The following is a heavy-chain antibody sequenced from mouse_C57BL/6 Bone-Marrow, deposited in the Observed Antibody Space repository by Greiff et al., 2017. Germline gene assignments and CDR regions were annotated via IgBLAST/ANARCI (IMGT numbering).Heavy chain of an antibody. J-gene: IGHJ3*01. CDR3: ARWGMVTTDAY. CDR2: INPANGNT. V-gene: IGHV14-3*01. Sequence: VQLQQSVAELVRPGASVKLSCTASGFTFTNSYMHWVKQRPEQGLEWIGRINPANGNTKYAPKFPSKATITADTSSNTAYLQLSSLTSEDTAIYYCARWGMVTTDAYWGQGTLVTVSA. D-gene: IGHD2-3*01. CDR1: GFTFTNSY.